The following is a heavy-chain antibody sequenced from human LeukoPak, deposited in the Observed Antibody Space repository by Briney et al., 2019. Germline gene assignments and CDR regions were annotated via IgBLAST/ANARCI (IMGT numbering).Heavy chain of an antibody. V-gene: IGHV3-21*01. CDR2: ISSSSSYI. J-gene: IGHJ6*03. D-gene: IGHD1-26*01. CDR1: GFTFSSYS. CDR3: ARESSGSRRVNYYYYMDV. Sequence: GGSLRLSCAASGFTFSSYSMNWVRQAPGKGLEWVSSISSSSSYIYYADSVKGRFTMSRDNAKNSLYLQMNSPRAEDTAVYYCARESSGSRRVNYYYYMDVWGKGTTVTVSS.